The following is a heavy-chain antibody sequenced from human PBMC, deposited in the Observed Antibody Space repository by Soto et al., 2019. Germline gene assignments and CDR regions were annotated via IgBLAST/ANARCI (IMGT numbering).Heavy chain of an antibody. CDR3: AKKTGYNWNYSPLTYYYYYYMDV. D-gene: IGHD1-7*01. Sequence: GFLRLSCAASGFTFSSYAMSWVRQAPGKGLEWASAISGSGGSTYYADSVKGRFTISRDNSKNTLYLQMNSLRAEDTAVYYCAKKTGYNWNYSPLTYYYYYYMDVWGKGTAVTVSS. J-gene: IGHJ6*03. V-gene: IGHV3-23*01. CDR2: ISGSGGST. CDR1: GFTFSSYA.